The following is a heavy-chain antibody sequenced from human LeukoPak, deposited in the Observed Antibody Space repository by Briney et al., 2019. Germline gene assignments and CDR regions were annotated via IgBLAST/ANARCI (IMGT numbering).Heavy chain of an antibody. V-gene: IGHV3-74*01. CDR1: GFTFSTYG. CDR2: LNTDGSTT. D-gene: IGHD2-21*01. Sequence: GGSLRLSCAASGFTFSTYGMHWVRQAPGKGLVWVSRLNTDGSTTDYADSVKGRFSISRDNAKNTLYLQMNSLRVEGTAVYYCARDQVLWWKPVGNFDLWGRGTLVTVSS. J-gene: IGHJ2*01. CDR3: ARDQVLWWKPVGNFDL.